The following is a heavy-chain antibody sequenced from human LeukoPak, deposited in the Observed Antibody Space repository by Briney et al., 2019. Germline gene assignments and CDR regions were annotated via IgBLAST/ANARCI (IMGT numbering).Heavy chain of an antibody. CDR2: IXXSVSTI. CDR3: XREEGGAGLYGFDI. Sequence: PGGSLRLSCAASGXXFXXXEXXXXXXAPGXXLXXVXYIXXSVSTISYADSVKGRFTISRDNAKSSLYLQMNSLRAEDTAVYYCXREEGGAGLYGFDIWGQGTMVTVSS. J-gene: IGHJ3*02. D-gene: IGHD1-26*01. CDR1: GXXFXXXE. V-gene: IGHV3-48*03.